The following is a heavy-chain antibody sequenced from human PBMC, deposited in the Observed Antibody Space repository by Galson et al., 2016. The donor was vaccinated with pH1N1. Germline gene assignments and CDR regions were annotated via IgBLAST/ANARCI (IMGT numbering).Heavy chain of an antibody. V-gene: IGHV3-15*01. CDR2: IKSKSSGGTT. CDR3: TIGFCIGSRCHWDDAFET. D-gene: IGHD2-2*01. Sequence: SLRLSCAASGFTFSRYAMSWVRQAPGKGLEWVGRIKSKSSGGTTDYGAPVRGRFTISRDDSQNTVYLQMNSLKTEDTALYYCTIGFCIGSRCHWDDAFETWGQGTTVTVSS. J-gene: IGHJ3*02. CDR1: GFTFSRYA.